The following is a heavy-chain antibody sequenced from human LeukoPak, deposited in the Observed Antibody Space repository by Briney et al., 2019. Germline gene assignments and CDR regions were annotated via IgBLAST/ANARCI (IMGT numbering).Heavy chain of an antibody. Sequence: SETLSLTCSVSGGDSISSYYWYWIRQSPGKRLEWIGNISNSGYTDYNPSLKSQVTMSIDTSKMQFFLRLSSVSAADTAVYYCAESSSGWIYWGLGTPVLVSS. V-gene: IGHV4-59*01. D-gene: IGHD6-19*01. CDR1: GGDSISSYY. CDR2: ISNSGYT. J-gene: IGHJ4*02. CDR3: AESSSGWIY.